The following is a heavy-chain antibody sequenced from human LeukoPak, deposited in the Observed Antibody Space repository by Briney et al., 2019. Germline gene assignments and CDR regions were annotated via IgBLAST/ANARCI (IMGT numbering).Heavy chain of an antibody. J-gene: IGHJ4*02. V-gene: IGHV3-33*01. Sequence: PGRSLRLSCAASGFTFSSYGMHWVRQAPGKGLEWVAVIWYDGSNKYYADSVKGRFTISRGNSKNTLYLQMNSLRAEDTAVYYCARGGGDSSGYYYEILLKNWGQGTLVTVSS. CDR2: IWYDGSNK. D-gene: IGHD3-22*01. CDR3: ARGGGDSSGYYYEILLKN. CDR1: GFTFSSYG.